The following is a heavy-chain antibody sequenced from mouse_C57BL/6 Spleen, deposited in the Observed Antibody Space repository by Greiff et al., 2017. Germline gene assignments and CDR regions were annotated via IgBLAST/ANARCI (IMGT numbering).Heavy chain of an antibody. Sequence: EVKLMESGGGLVKPGGSLKPPFAPLGFPSGDYGWHGVAQAPEKGLEWVAYSSSGSSTIYYADTGKGRFTISRDNAKNTLFLQMTSLRSEDTAMYYCANYDYDGYAMDYWGQGTSVTVSS. CDR2: SSSGSSTI. CDR3: ANYDYDGYAMDY. V-gene: IGHV5-17*01. J-gene: IGHJ4*01. CDR1: GFPSGDYG. D-gene: IGHD2-4*01.